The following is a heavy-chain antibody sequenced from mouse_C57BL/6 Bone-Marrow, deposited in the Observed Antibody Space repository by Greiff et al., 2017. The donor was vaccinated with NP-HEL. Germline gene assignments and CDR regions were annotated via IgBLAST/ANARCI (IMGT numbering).Heavy chain of an antibody. J-gene: IGHJ1*03. Sequence: EVMLVESGGDLVKPGGSLKLSCAASGFTFSSYGMSWVRQTPDKRLEWVATISSGGSYTYYPDSVKGRFTISRDTAKNTLYMQRSSLKSEDTAMYYCARLLLLRYWYFDVWGTGTTLTVSS. CDR2: ISSGGSYT. CDR1: GFTFSSYG. CDR3: ARLLLLRYWYFDV. V-gene: IGHV5-6*01. D-gene: IGHD1-1*01.